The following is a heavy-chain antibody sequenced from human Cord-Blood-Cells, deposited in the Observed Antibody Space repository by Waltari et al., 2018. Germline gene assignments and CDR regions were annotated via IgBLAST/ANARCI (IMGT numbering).Heavy chain of an antibody. CDR2: IWYYGSNK. CDR3: ARDPSIGDYGMDV. D-gene: IGHD3-16*02. CDR1: GFTFSSYG. Sequence: QVQLVESGGGVVQPGRSLRLSCAASGFTFSSYGMHWVRQAPGKGLEWGAVIWYYGSNKYYADSVKGRFTISRDNSKNTLYLQMNSLRAEDTAVYYCARDPSIGDYGMDVWGQGTTVTVSS. V-gene: IGHV3-33*01. J-gene: IGHJ6*02.